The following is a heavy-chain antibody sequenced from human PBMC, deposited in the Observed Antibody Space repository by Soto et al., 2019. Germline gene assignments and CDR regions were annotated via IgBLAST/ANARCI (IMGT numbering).Heavy chain of an antibody. Sequence: GGSRRLSCVASGFMFTRSTMNWVRQAPGKGLEWVSPITSASDYIFYADSVKGRFTISRDNAKNSLYLQMNSLRAEDTAVYYCARVGTGSSTPLDIWGQGTMVTVSS. CDR3: ARVGTGSSTPLDI. CDR1: GFMFTRST. CDR2: ITSASDYI. V-gene: IGHV3-21*01. J-gene: IGHJ3*02. D-gene: IGHD6-19*01.